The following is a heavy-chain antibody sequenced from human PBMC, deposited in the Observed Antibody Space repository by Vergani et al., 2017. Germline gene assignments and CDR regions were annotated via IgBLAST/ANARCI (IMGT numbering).Heavy chain of an antibody. CDR3: ARGGTAAGIFDS. J-gene: IGHJ4*02. D-gene: IGHD6-13*01. CDR1: GGSISSSSYY. CDR2: IYYSGST. Sequence: QLQLQESGPGLVKPSETLSLTCTVSGGSISSSSYYWGWIHQPPGKGLEWIGSIYYSGSTYYNPSLKSRVTISVDTSKNQFSLKLSSVTAADTAVYYCARGGTAAGIFDSWGQGTLVTVSS. V-gene: IGHV4-39*07.